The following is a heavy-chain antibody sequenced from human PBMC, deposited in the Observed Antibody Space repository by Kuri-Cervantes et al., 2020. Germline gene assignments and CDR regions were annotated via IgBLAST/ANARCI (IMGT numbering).Heavy chain of an antibody. J-gene: IGHJ4*02. Sequence: GESLKISCAASGFTFSSYAMSWVRQAPGKGLEWVSAISGSGGSTYYADSVKGRFTISRDNSKNTLYLQMNSLRAEDTAVYYCARTPAAGGGDNWGQGTLVTVSS. D-gene: IGHD1-14*01. CDR2: ISGSGGST. V-gene: IGHV3-23*01. CDR1: GFTFSSYA. CDR3: ARTPAAGGGDN.